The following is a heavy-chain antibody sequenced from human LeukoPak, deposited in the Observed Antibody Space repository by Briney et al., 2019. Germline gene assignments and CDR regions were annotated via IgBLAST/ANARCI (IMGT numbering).Heavy chain of an antibody. CDR1: GFTFSSYS. Sequence: PGGSLRLSCAASGFTFSSYSMNWVRQAPGKGLEWVSSITISSTYISYADSVKGRFTSSRDNAKNSLYLQMNSLRAEDTAVYYCTRAHDYSNYAPGYWGQGTLVTVSS. J-gene: IGHJ4*02. D-gene: IGHD4-11*01. CDR3: TRAHDYSNYAPGY. CDR2: ITISSTYI. V-gene: IGHV3-21*01.